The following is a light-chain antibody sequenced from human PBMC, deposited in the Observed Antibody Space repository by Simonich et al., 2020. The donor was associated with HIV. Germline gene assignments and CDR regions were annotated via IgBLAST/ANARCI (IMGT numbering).Light chain of an antibody. V-gene: IGKV1-8*01. Sequence: AIRMTQSPSSLSASTGDRVTITCRASQGISSTLAWYQQKPGKAPKLLISAASTLQSGVPSRFSGSGSGTDFTLTISCLQSEDFATYYCQQYYSYPWTFGQGTKVEIK. CDR3: QQYYSYPWT. CDR1: QGISST. J-gene: IGKJ1*01. CDR2: AAS.